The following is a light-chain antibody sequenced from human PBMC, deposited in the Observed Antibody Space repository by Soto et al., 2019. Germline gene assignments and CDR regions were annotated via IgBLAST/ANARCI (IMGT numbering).Light chain of an antibody. J-gene: IGKJ2*01. V-gene: IGKV3-15*01. CDR3: QQYDNWPPYT. Sequence: EIVMTQSPATLSLSPEERASVSCRASRSVNTNLAWYQQKPGQAPRLLIYGASTRATGIPARFSGSGSGTEFTLTISSLQSEDFAVYYCQQYDNWPPYTFGQGTKLEIK. CDR1: RSVNTN. CDR2: GAS.